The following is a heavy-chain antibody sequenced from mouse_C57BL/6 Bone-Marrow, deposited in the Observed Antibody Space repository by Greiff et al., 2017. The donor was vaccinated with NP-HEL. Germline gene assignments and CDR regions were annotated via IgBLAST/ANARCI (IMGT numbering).Heavy chain of an antibody. CDR3: VCYYDYDDSDY. V-gene: IGHV1-19*01. D-gene: IGHD2-4*01. J-gene: IGHJ2*01. CDR1: GYTFTDYY. Sequence: EVQLQQSGPVLVKPGASVKMSCKASGYTFTDYYMNWVKQSHGKSLEWIGVINPYNGGTSYNQKFKGKATLTVDKSSSTAYMELNSLTSEDSAVYYCVCYYDYDDSDYWGQGTTLTVSS. CDR2: INPYNGGT.